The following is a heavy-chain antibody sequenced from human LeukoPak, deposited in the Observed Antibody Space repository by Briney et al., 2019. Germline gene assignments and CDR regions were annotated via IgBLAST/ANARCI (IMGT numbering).Heavy chain of an antibody. J-gene: IGHJ3*02. D-gene: IGHD4-17*01. V-gene: IGHV1-69*04. CDR1: GGTFSSYA. CDR3: EYGSGAFDI. CDR2: IIPILGIA. Sequence: GASVKVSCKASGGTFSSYAISWVRQAPGQGLQWMGRIIPILGIANYAQKFQGRVTITADKSTSTAYMELSSLRSEDTAVYYCEYGSGAFDIWGQGTMVTVSS.